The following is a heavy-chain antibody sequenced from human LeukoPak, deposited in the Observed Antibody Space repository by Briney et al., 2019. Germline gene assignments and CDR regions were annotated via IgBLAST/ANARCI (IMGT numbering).Heavy chain of an antibody. CDR3: AKEIRWQNWFDP. CDR1: GFTFSTYA. CDR2: ISDSGGTT. Sequence: GGSLRLSCAASGFTFSTYAMTWVRQAPGKGLEWVSSISDSGGTTYYAGSVKGRFTISRDSSENTLHLQMNNLRAQDTAVYYCAKEIRWQNWFDPWGQGTLVTVSS. J-gene: IGHJ5*02. D-gene: IGHD4-23*01. V-gene: IGHV3-23*01.